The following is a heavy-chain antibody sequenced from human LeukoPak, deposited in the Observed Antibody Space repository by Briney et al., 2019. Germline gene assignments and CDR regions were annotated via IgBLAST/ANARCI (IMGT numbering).Heavy chain of an antibody. CDR2: IYTSGST. V-gene: IGHV4-4*07. D-gene: IGHD6-13*01. Sequence: SETLSLTCTVSDGSISSYYWSWIRQPAGKGLEWIGRIYTSGSTNYNPSLKSRVTISVDKSKNQFSLKLSSVTAADTAVYYCARAIAAAGLYYFDYWGQGTLVTVSS. J-gene: IGHJ4*02. CDR1: DGSISSYY. CDR3: ARAIAAAGLYYFDY.